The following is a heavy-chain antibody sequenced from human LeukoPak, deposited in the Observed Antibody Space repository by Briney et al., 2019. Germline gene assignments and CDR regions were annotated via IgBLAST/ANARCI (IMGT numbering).Heavy chain of an antibody. CDR3: ARLDDRERFDY. J-gene: IGHJ4*02. CDR1: GDSISRYY. D-gene: IGHD3-22*01. Sequence: PSETLSLTCTVFGDSISRYYWSWIRQPPGKGLEWIGFIYTSVTTKYNPSLKSRVTISVDTSKSQFSLKVSSVTASDTAIYYCARLDDRERFDYWGQGTLVTVSS. CDR2: IYTSVTT. V-gene: IGHV4-4*09.